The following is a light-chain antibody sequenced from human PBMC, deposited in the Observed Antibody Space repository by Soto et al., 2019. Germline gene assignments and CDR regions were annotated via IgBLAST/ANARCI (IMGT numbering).Light chain of an antibody. CDR2: GNN. CDR3: QSYDTSLRAWV. Sequence: QSVLTQPPSVSGAPGQRVTISGTGGSSNIGAGYDVHWYRQFPGTAPKLLVYGNNNRPSGISDRYSASKSGSSASLAITGLQAEDEADYYCQSYDTSLRAWVFGGGTKLTVL. V-gene: IGLV1-40*01. CDR1: SSNIGAGYD. J-gene: IGLJ3*02.